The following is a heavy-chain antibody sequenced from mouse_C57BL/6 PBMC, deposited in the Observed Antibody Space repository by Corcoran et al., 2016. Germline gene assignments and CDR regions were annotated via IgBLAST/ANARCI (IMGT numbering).Heavy chain of an antibody. CDR1: GYTFTTYG. Sequence: QIQLVQSGPELKKPGETVKISCKASGYTFTTYGMSWVKQAPGKGLKWMGWINTYSGVPTYADDFKGRFAFSLETSASTAYLQINNLKNEDTATYFCARGYYYGSSPYYFDYWGQGTTLTVS. V-gene: IGHV9-3*01. CDR2: INTYSGVP. CDR3: ARGYYYGSSPYYFDY. D-gene: IGHD1-1*01. J-gene: IGHJ2*01.